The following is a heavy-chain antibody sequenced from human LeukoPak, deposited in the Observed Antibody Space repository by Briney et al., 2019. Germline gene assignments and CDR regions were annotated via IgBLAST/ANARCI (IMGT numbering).Heavy chain of an antibody. J-gene: IGHJ5*02. CDR2: IRYDGSNK. Sequence: PGGSLRLSCAASGFTFSSYGMHWVRQAPGKGLEWVAFIRYDGSNKYYADSVKGRFTISRDNSKNTLYLQMNSLRAEDTAVYYCAKSLPLDIVATPWFDPWGRGTLVTVSS. CDR3: AKSLPLDIVATPWFDP. D-gene: IGHD5-12*01. CDR1: GFTFSSYG. V-gene: IGHV3-30*02.